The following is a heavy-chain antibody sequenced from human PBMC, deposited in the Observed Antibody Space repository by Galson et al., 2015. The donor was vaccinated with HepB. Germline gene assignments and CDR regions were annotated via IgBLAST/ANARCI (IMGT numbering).Heavy chain of an antibody. V-gene: IGHV4-31*03. CDR3: ARDVITGTTIGIGIDP. Sequence: LSLTCTVSGGSISSGGYYWSWIRQHPGKGLEWIGYIYYSGSTYYNPSLKSRVTISVDTSKNQFSLKLSSVTAADTAVYYCARDVITGTTIGIGIDPWGQGTLVTVSS. D-gene: IGHD1-7*01. J-gene: IGHJ5*02. CDR2: IYYSGST. CDR1: GGSISSGGYY.